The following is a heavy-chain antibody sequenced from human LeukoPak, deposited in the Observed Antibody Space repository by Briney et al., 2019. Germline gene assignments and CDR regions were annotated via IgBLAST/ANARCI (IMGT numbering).Heavy chain of an antibody. CDR2: VYYSGTT. D-gene: IGHD4-17*01. CDR3: ASRTRDYGDYVGFDY. V-gene: IGHV4-39*01. CDR1: GGSISGSSSY. J-gene: IGHJ4*02. Sequence: PSETLSLTCTVSGGSISGSSSYWGWIRQPPGKGLEWIGSVYYSGTTYYNPSLKSRVTISVDTSKNQFSLKLSSVTAADTAVYYCASRTRDYGDYVGFDYWGQGTLVTVSP.